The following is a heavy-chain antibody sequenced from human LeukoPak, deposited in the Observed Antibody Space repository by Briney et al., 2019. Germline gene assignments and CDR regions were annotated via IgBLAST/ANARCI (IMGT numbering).Heavy chain of an antibody. D-gene: IGHD3-3*01. CDR3: ARGDYDFWSGVDY. CDR1: GGSFTSDY. J-gene: IGHJ4*02. Sequence: SETLSLTCTVSGGSFTSDYWSWIRQPAGKGLEWIGRFYTSGTTNYNPSLKSRVTMSADTSKNQFSLKLSSVTAADTAVYYCARGDYDFWSGVDYWGQGTLVTVSS. CDR2: FYTSGTT. V-gene: IGHV4-4*07.